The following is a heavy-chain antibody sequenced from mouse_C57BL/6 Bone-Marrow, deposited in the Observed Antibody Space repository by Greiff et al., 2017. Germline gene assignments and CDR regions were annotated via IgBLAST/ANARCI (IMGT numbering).Heavy chain of an antibody. J-gene: IGHJ3*01. CDR2: IDPEDGET. CDR1: GFNIKDYY. V-gene: IGHV14-2*01. D-gene: IGHD2-3*01. CDR3: ARWDDGYYGFAY. Sequence: EVQLQQSGAELVKPGASVKLSCTASGFNIKDYYMHWVKQRTEQGLEWIGRIDPEDGETKYAPKFQGKATLTAEKSSSTAYMQLSSLTSEDSAVYFCARWDDGYYGFAYWGQGTLVTVSA.